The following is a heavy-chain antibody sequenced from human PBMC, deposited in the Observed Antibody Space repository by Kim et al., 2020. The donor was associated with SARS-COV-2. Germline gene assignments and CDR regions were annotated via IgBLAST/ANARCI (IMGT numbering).Heavy chain of an antibody. Sequence: SETLSLTCAVSGGSVSEGGYSWSWIRQPPGKALEWIGYVYQSGSTYYNPSLKGRVTISVDRSKNHFSLEVNSVTAADTAVYYCARSAPVFPADWFDPWG. J-gene: IGHJ5*02. CDR2: VYQSGST. CDR1: GGSVSEGGYS. D-gene: IGHD6-25*01. V-gene: IGHV4-30-2*01. CDR3: ARSAPVFPADWFDP.